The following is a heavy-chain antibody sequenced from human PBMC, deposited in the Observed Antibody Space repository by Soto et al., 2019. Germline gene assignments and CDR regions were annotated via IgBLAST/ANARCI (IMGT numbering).Heavy chain of an antibody. CDR3: ARYSSSWYFDY. J-gene: IGHJ4*02. CDR2: IYYSGST. V-gene: IGHV4-31*02. Sequence: SETLSLTWTVAGGSSRSGGYYWSWIRQHPGKGLEWIGYIYYSGSTYYNPSLKSRVTISVDTSKNQVSLKLSSVTAADTAVYYCARYSSSWYFDYWGQGTLVTVSS. D-gene: IGHD6-13*01. CDR1: GGSSRSGGYY.